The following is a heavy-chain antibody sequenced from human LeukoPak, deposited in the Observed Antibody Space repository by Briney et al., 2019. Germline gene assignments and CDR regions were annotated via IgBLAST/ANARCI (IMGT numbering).Heavy chain of an antibody. CDR1: GFTFRRCE. V-gene: IGHV3-53*01. CDR3: GRLKRSGYIIYL. Sequence: RGGSLRLFCAASGFTFRRCEVSGVRGARGRGLEGGSVINSGGNTSDGDPVKGRFTISRDNSKNTMYLQLNSLRAEDTAVYYCGRLKRSGYIIYLWGQGTLVIVSS. J-gene: IGHJ4*02. CDR2: INSGGNT. D-gene: IGHD3-16*02.